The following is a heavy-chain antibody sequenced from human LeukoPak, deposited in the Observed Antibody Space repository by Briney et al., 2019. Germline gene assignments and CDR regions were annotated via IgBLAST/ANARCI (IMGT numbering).Heavy chain of an antibody. CDR1: GGPFSGYF. Sequence: SSETLSLTCAVSGGPFSGYFWSWIRQSSGKGLEWIGEIHNSGTTNYNPSLKSRLTISVDTSENQFSLHLTSVTAADTAVYFCARVTRWAGLDFWGQGTLVTVSS. D-gene: IGHD2-21*02. CDR3: ARVTRWAGLDF. V-gene: IGHV4-34*01. CDR2: IHNSGTT. J-gene: IGHJ4*02.